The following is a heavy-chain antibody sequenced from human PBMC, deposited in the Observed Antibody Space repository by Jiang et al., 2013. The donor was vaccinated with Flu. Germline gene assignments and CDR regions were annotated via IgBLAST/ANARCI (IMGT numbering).Heavy chain of an antibody. CDR3: ARATGYCTGTSCFPHY. J-gene: IGHJ4*02. Sequence: QSGSELREPGASVKVSCKASGYTFTTYAIHWMRQAPGQGLEWMGWINTNTGNPTYAQGFTGRFVFSLDTSVSSAYLQISSLQAEDTAVYYCARATGYCTGTSCFPHYWGQGTLVTVS. CDR2: INTNTGNP. D-gene: IGHD2-2*01. V-gene: IGHV7-4-1*02. CDR1: GYTFTTYA.